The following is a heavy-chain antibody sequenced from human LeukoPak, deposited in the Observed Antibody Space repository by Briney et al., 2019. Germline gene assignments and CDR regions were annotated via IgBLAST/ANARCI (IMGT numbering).Heavy chain of an antibody. Sequence: PAGGSLRLSCAASGFPFSSYAMSWVRQAPGKGLEWVSAISGSGGSTYYADSVKGRFTISRDNSKNTLYLQMNSLRAEDTAVYYCAKNGLMVYAPPDYWGQGTLVTVSS. D-gene: IGHD2-8*01. CDR1: GFPFSSYA. CDR2: ISGSGGST. J-gene: IGHJ4*02. V-gene: IGHV3-23*01. CDR3: AKNGLMVYAPPDY.